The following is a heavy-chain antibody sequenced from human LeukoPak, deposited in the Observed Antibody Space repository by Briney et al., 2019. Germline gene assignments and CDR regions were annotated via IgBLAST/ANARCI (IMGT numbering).Heavy chain of an antibody. J-gene: IGHJ4*02. CDR1: GYTFTSYG. Sequence: GASVKVPCKPSGYTFTSYGISWVRQAAGQGLEWVGWISTYNGKTNYAQKLQGRVTMTTDTSTSTGYMELRSLRSDDTAVYYCARDVGLYSSSSPPFDYWGQGTLVTVSS. D-gene: IGHD6-6*01. CDR2: ISTYNGKT. V-gene: IGHV1-18*01. CDR3: ARDVGLYSSSSPPFDY.